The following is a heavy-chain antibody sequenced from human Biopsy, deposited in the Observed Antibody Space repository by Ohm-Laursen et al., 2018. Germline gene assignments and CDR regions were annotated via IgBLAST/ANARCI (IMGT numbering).Heavy chain of an antibody. Sequence: SSVKVSCKSSGYSFTSYYMHWVRQAPGQGLEWMGMINPSGSTTSYPQIFQGRVTMTRDTSKSTVYMELSSLRSADTAVYFCARNTGWYGDLYYFDYWGQGTLVTVSS. J-gene: IGHJ4*02. CDR2: INPSGSTT. CDR3: ARNTGWYGDLYYFDY. CDR1: GYSFTSYY. D-gene: IGHD6-19*01. V-gene: IGHV1-46*01.